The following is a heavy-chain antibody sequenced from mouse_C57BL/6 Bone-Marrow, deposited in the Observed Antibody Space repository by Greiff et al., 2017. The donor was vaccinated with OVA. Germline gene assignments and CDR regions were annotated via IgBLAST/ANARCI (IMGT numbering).Heavy chain of an antibody. CDR1: GYTFTSYW. Sequence: QVQLQQPGAELVMPGASVKLSCKASGYTFTSYWIEWVKQRPGHGLEWIGEILPGSGSTNYNEKFKGKATFTADTSSNTAYMQLSSLTTEDSAIYYCARSQLGRRAWFAYWGQGTLVTVSA. J-gene: IGHJ3*01. CDR2: ILPGSGST. V-gene: IGHV1-9*01. D-gene: IGHD4-1*02. CDR3: ARSQLGRRAWFAY.